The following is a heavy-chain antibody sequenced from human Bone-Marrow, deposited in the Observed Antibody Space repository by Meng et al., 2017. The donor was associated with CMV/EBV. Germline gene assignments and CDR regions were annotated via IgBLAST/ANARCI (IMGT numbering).Heavy chain of an antibody. CDR3: ARDHIRGATMKSHDAFDI. CDR1: GYTFTNYG. Sequence: ASVKVSCKASGYTFTNYGISWVRQAPGQGLEWMGWISAYNGNTNYAQKLQGRVTMTTDTSTSTAYMELRSLRSDDTAMYYCARDHIRGATMKSHDAFDIWGQGTMVTVSS. J-gene: IGHJ3*02. D-gene: IGHD3-22*01. V-gene: IGHV1-18*01. CDR2: ISAYNGNT.